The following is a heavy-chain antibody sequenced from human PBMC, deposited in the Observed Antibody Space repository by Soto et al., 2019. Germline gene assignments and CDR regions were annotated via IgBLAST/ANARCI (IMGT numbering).Heavy chain of an antibody. CDR1: GDSISTDY. CDR3: ARVPDY. CDR2: IYYGGST. Sequence: PSETLSLTCTVSGDSISTDYWSWIRQSPGKGLEWIGFIYYGGSTNYNPSLKSRVTISVDTPKNQFSLKLSSVTAADTAVYYCARVPDYWGKGTLVPVSS. V-gene: IGHV4-59*12. J-gene: IGHJ4*02.